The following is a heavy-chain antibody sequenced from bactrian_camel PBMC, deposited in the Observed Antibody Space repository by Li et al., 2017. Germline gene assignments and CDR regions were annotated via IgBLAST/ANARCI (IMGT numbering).Heavy chain of an antibody. CDR1: GYAYSSNC. CDR3: AAPGGYSYWEFGY. D-gene: IGHD2*01. Sequence: HVQLVESGGGSVQAGGSLRLSCAAAGYAYSSNCMGWFRQAPGKERERVGGIYTIAGRPYYADSVKGRFTIFSDTAKNTLSLEMNNVKPEDTGVYYCAAPGGYSYWEFGYWGQGTQVTVS. J-gene: IGHJ6*01. V-gene: IGHV3S1*01. CDR2: IYTIAGRP.